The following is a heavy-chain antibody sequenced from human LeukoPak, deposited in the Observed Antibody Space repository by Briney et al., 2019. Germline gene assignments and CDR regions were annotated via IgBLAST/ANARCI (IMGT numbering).Heavy chain of an antibody. CDR2: ISSSSTYI. D-gene: IGHD1-26*01. J-gene: IGHJ4*02. CDR1: GFTFSSYN. CDR3: ARDLSVGAKPDLGFDY. Sequence: GGSLRLSCAASGFTFSSYNMNWVRQAPGKGLEWFSSISSSSTYIYYADSMKGRFTISRDNAKNSLYLQMNSLRAEDTAVYYCARDLSVGAKPDLGFDYWGQGSLVTVSS. V-gene: IGHV3-21*01.